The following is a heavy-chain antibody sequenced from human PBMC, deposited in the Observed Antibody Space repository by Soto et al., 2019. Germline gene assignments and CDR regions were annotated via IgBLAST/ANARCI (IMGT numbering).Heavy chain of an antibody. V-gene: IGHV4-39*01. J-gene: IGHJ4*02. CDR2: IYYSGTT. Sequence: SETLSLTCTVSGGSISSDTYYWGWIRQPPGKGLEWIGSIYYSGTTYYSPSLKSRVSIFVDTSKNEFSLKLSSVTAADTAVYYCASIYGPYYFDYWGQGTLVTVSS. CDR1: GGSISSDTYY. CDR3: ASIYGPYYFDY. D-gene: IGHD4-17*01.